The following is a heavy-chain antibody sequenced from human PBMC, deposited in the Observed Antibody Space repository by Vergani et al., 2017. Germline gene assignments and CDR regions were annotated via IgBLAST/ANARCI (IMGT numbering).Heavy chain of an antibody. J-gene: IGHJ3*02. Sequence: EVQLLESGGGLVQPGESLRLSCTVSGFTFTSYGISCVRQAPGKGLEWVSGISASGGSTYYTDSVKGRFIISRDISKNSLFLHMNSLRPEDTAVYYCAKVGRSEVAGTFGAFDIWGQGTMVTVSS. D-gene: IGHD6-19*01. CDR1: GFTFTSYG. CDR3: AKVGRSEVAGTFGAFDI. CDR2: ISASGGST. V-gene: IGHV3-23*01.